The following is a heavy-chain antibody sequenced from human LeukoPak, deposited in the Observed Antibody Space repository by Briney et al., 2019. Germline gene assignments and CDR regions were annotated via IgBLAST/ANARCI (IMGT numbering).Heavy chain of an antibody. CDR2: INHSGST. J-gene: IGHJ4*02. CDR1: GGSFSGYY. V-gene: IGHV4-34*01. Sequence: SETLSLTCAVYGGSFSGYYWSWIRQPPGKGLEWIGEINHSGSTNYNPSLKSRVTVSVDTSKNQFSLKLSSVTAADTAVYYCARGREELVVPAYYFDYWGQGTLVTVSS. D-gene: IGHD2-2*01. CDR3: ARGREELVVPAYYFDY.